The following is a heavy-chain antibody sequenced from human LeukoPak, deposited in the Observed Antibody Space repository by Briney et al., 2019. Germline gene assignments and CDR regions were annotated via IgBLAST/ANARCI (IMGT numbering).Heavy chain of an antibody. J-gene: IGHJ5*02. Sequence: ASVKVSRKVSGYTLTELSMHWVRQAPGKGLEWMGGFDPEDGETIYAQKFQGRVTMTEDTSTDTAYMELSSLRSEDTAVYYCATSVLGGNWFDPWGQGTRITVSS. D-gene: IGHD2-8*02. CDR1: GYTLTELS. CDR2: FDPEDGET. V-gene: IGHV1-24*01. CDR3: ATSVLGGNWFDP.